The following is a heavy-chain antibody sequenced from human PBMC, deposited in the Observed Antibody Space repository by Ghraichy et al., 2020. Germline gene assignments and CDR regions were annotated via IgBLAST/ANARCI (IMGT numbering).Heavy chain of an antibody. CDR3: ARGPGSGTYDNVGRDYDVDY. CDR1: GDSVSSNSAA. CDR2: TYYRSKWYN. V-gene: IGHV6-1*01. D-gene: IGHD3-10*01. Sequence: SQTLSLTCAISGDSVSSNSAAWNWIRQSPSRGLEWLGRTYYRSKWYNDYAVSVKSRITINPDTSKNQFSLQLNSVTPEDTAVYYWARGPGSGTYDNVGRDYDVDYWGQGTLVTVSS. J-gene: IGHJ4*02.